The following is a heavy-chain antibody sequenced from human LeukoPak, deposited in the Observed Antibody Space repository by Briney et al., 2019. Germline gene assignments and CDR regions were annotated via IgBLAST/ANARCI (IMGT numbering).Heavy chain of an antibody. V-gene: IGHV4-30-4*08. Sequence: SQTLSLTCTVSSGSITSDDYYWSWIRQPPGKGLEWVGYIYYSGSTYYNPSLKSRVTISIDTSKNQFSLNLGSVTAADTAVYFCARDRGGYYYFDNWGQGTLVTVSS. CDR2: IYYSGST. CDR3: ARDRGGYYYFDN. D-gene: IGHD3-10*01. J-gene: IGHJ4*02. CDR1: SGSITSDDYY.